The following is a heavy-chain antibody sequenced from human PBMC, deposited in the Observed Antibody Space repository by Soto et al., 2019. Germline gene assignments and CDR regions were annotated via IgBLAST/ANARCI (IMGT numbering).Heavy chain of an antibody. CDR3: NTDYYSDSSGYRRLHY. CDR1: GFTFSNAW. D-gene: IGHD3-22*01. V-gene: IGHV3-15*07. CDR2: IKSKTDGGTT. Sequence: GGSLRLSCGASGFTFSNAWMNWVRQAPGKGLKWVGRIKSKTDGGTTDYAAPVKGRFIISRDDSKNTLYLQMNSLKAEDTAVYYCNTDYYSDSSGYRRLHYWGQGTQVTVSS. J-gene: IGHJ4*02.